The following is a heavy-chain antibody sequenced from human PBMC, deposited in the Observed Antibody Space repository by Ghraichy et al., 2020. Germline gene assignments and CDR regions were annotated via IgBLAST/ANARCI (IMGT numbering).Heavy chain of an antibody. V-gene: IGHV3-74*01. J-gene: IGHJ4*02. CDR1: GFTFSSYW. CDR3: ARDSTLSPNFDY. Sequence: GGSLRLSCAASGFTFSSYWMHWFRQAPGKGLVWVSRINSDGSSTSYADSVKGRFTISRDNAKNTLYLQMNSLRAEDTAVYYCARDSTLSPNFDYWGQGTLVTVSS. CDR2: INSDGSST.